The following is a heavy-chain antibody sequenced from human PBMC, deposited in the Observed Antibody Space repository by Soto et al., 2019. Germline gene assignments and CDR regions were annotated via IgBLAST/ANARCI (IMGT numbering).Heavy chain of an antibody. V-gene: IGHV1-69*13. Sequence: SVKVSCQASGGTFSSYAISWVRQAPGQGLEWMGGIIPIFGTANYAQKFQGRVTITADESTSTAYMELSSLRSEDTAVYYCARLTMVRGVIMLDYYYYIDVWGKGTTVTVSS. CDR1: GGTFSSYA. D-gene: IGHD3-10*01. CDR2: IIPIFGTA. J-gene: IGHJ6*03. CDR3: ARLTMVRGVIMLDYYYYIDV.